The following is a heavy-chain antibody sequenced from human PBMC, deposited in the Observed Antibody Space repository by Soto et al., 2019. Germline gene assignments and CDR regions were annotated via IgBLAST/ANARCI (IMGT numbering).Heavy chain of an antibody. Sequence: GGSLRLSCAASGFSFSTYAMYWVRQAPGKGLGWVAVISYDGNNKYYADSVKGRFTISRDNSKNTLYLQMNSLRVEDTAVYYCARGPAMASYAFDIWGQGTMVTVSS. J-gene: IGHJ3*02. CDR1: GFSFSTYA. V-gene: IGHV3-30*04. CDR3: ARGPAMASYAFDI. CDR2: ISYDGNNK. D-gene: IGHD5-18*01.